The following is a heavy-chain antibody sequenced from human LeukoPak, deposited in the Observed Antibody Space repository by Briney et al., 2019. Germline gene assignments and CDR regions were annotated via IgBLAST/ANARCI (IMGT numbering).Heavy chain of an antibody. Sequence: SETLSLTCTVSGGSISSSSYYWGWIRQPPGKGLEWIGSIYYSGSTYYNPSLKSRVTISVDTSKNQFSLKLSSVTAADTAVYYCAREGVEMVTTLVDSLFDYWGQGTLVTVSS. J-gene: IGHJ4*02. V-gene: IGHV4-39*07. CDR3: AREGVEMVTTLVDSLFDY. CDR1: GGSISSSSYY. CDR2: IYYSGST. D-gene: IGHD5-24*01.